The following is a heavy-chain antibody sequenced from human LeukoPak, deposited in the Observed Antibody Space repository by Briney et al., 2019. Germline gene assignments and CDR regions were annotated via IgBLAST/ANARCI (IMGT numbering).Heavy chain of an antibody. CDR1: GFTFSDYW. V-gene: IGHV3-7*03. CDR2: IKQDGSEK. Sequence: HAGGSLRLSCVASGFTFSDYWMTWMRQAPGKGLEWVANIKQDGSEKYYVDSVKGRFTISRDNAKNSLYLQMNSLRAEDTAVYYCARVQVSAFDIWGQGTMVTVSS. CDR3: ARVQVSAFDI. J-gene: IGHJ3*02.